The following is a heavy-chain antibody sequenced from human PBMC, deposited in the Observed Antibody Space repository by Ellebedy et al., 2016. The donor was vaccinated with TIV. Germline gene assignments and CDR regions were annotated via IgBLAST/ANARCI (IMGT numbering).Heavy chain of an antibody. D-gene: IGHD2-2*01. CDR2: ISYDGSNK. CDR1: GFTFSSYA. CDR3: ARDGDLGYCSSTSCPSDY. J-gene: IGHJ4*02. Sequence: GESLKISXAASGFTFSSYAMHWVRQAPGKGLEWVAVISYDGSNKYYADSVKGRFTISRDNSKNTLYLQMNSLRAEDTAVYYCARDGDLGYCSSTSCPSDYWGQGTLVTVSS. V-gene: IGHV3-30-3*01.